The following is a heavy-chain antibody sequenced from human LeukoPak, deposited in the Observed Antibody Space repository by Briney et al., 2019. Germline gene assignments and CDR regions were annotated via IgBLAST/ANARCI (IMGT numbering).Heavy chain of an antibody. V-gene: IGHV4-39*07. J-gene: IGHJ6*03. CDR2: IYYSGSA. CDR3: ARVSSVWIKDYYYYMDV. CDR1: GGSIGSSTYY. Sequence: SETLSLTCTVSGGSIGSSTYYWGWIRQPPGKGLEWIGTIYYSGSAYYNPSLKSRVTISVDTSKNRFSLKVSSVTAADTAVYYCARVSSVWIKDYYYYMDVWGKGTTVTVSS. D-gene: IGHD5-12*01.